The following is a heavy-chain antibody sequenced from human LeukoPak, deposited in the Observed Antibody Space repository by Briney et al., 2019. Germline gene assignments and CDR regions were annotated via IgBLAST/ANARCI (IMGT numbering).Heavy chain of an antibody. V-gene: IGHV3-33*06. CDR1: GFTFSHYG. D-gene: IGHD4-11*01. CDR3: AKDAERGFDYSNSLNY. CDR2: IWSDASNT. Sequence: PEGSLRLSCETSGFTFSHYGMHWVRQAPGAGLEWVAVIWSDASNTYYADSVKGRFTISRDNSRNTLYLQMSSLRAEDTAVYYCAKDAERGFDYSNSLNYWGQGTLVTVSS. J-gene: IGHJ4*02.